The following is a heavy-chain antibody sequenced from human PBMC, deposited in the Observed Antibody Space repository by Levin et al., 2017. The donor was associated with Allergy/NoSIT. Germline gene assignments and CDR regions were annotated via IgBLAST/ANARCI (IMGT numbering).Heavy chain of an antibody. V-gene: IGHV3-23*01. CDR3: AKSRSTPYSSGWYFDFDY. CDR2: ISGSGGST. J-gene: IGHJ4*02. Sequence: GESLKISCAASGFTFSSYAMSWVRQAPGKGLEWVSAISGSGGSTYYADSVKGRFTISRDNSKNTLYLQMNSLRAEDTAVYYCAKSRSTPYSSGWYFDFDYWGQGTLVTVSS. D-gene: IGHD6-19*01. CDR1: GFTFSSYA.